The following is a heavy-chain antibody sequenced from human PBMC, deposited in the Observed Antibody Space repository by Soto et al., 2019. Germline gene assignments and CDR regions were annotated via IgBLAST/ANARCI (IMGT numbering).Heavy chain of an antibody. CDR3: ARASFQEVATITRFDY. J-gene: IGHJ4*02. CDR2: IYYSGST. Sequence: PSETLSLTCTVSGGSISSGGYYWSWIRQHPGKGLEWIGYIYYSGSTYYNPSLKSRVTISVDTSKNQFSLKLSSVTAADTAVYYCARASFQEVATITRFDYWGQGTLVTVSS. D-gene: IGHD5-12*01. V-gene: IGHV4-31*03. CDR1: GGSISSGGYY.